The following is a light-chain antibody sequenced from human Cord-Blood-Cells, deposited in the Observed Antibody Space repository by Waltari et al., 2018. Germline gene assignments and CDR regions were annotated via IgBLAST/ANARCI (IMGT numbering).Light chain of an antibody. CDR2: GAS. CDR1: QSVSSN. V-gene: IGKV3-15*01. CDR3: QQYNNWPVT. J-gene: IGKJ4*01. Sequence: EIVMTQSPATLSVSPGERAPLSCRASQSVSSNLAWYQQKPGQAPRLLIYGASTRATGIPDRFSGSGSGTEFTLTISSLQAEDFAVYYCQQYNNWPVTFGGGTKVEIK.